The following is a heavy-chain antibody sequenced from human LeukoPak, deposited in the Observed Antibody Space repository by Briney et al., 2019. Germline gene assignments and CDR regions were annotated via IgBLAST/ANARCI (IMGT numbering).Heavy chain of an antibody. Sequence: GGPVSLLCAVSVFPVSSYHMSWVPEAPGKGVEGVSDIYCDCSKFQADSVKGTFPISRDNSKNTLYLQMNSLRAEETAVYYCARENYYDSSGYYYGGHAFDIWGQGTMVTVSS. V-gene: IGHV3-66*01. CDR1: VFPVSSYH. J-gene: IGHJ3*02. D-gene: IGHD3-22*01. CDR3: ARENYYDSSGYYYGGHAFDI. CDR2: IYCDCSK.